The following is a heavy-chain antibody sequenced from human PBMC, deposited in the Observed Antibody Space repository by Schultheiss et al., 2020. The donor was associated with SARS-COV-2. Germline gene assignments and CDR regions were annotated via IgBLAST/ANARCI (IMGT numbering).Heavy chain of an antibody. CDR3: AKDIYRNQLLGMDV. CDR1: GFTFSSYA. Sequence: GESLKISCAASGFTFSSYAMSWVRQAPGKGLEWVSAISGSGGSTYYADSVKGRFTISRDNSKNTLYLQMNSLRAEDTAVYYCAKDIYRNQLLGMDVWGKGTTVTVSS. J-gene: IGHJ6*04. V-gene: IGHV3-23*01. CDR2: ISGSGGST. D-gene: IGHD2-2*01.